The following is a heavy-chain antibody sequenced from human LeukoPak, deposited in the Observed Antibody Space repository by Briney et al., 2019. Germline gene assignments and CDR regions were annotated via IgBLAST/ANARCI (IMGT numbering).Heavy chain of an antibody. CDR3: ASASGY. CDR2: IYTTGST. D-gene: IGHD6-19*01. Sequence: SETLSLICSVSGDSISSDYWSWIRQLAGKGLEWIGRIYTTGSTNYNPSLKSRVTMSVDMSKNQFSLKLSSVTAADTAVYYCASASGYWGQRTLVTVSS. CDR1: GDSISSDY. J-gene: IGHJ4*02. V-gene: IGHV4-4*07.